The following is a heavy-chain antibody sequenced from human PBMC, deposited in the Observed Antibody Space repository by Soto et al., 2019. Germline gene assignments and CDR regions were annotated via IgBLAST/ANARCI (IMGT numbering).Heavy chain of an antibody. V-gene: IGHV1-69*01. CDR2: IIPIFGTA. CDR1: GGTFSSYA. J-gene: IGHJ6*02. CDR3: ARDSQAGWNYVDAAMDV. Sequence: QVQLVQSGAEVKKPGSSVKVSCKASGGTFSSYAISWVRQAPGQGLEWMGGIIPIFGTANYAQKFQGRVTITADESTSTDYMELSSLRSEDTAVYYCARDSQAGWNYVDAAMDVWGQGTTVTVSS. D-gene: IGHD1-7*01.